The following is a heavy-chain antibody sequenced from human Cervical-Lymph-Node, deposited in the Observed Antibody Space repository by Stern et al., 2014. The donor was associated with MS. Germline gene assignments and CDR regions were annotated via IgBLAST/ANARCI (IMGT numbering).Heavy chain of an antibody. CDR2: ICPVFGTP. CDR1: GGTFSQFP. D-gene: IGHD6-13*01. Sequence: VQLVQSGAEVTKPGSSVKGSCKASGGTFSQFPSSWVPQAPGKGIELMGGICPVFGTPPYSQEFRGRVTITADVSTRTVYMELSSLRSDDTAVYYCALSSETSDRWYSLGYDLWGQGTLVTVSS. J-gene: IGHJ5*02. CDR3: ALSSETSDRWYSLGYDL. V-gene: IGHV1-69*01.